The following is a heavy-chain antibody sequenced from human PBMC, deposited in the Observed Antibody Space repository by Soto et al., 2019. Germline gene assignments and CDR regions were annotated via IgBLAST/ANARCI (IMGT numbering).Heavy chain of an antibody. V-gene: IGHV1-69*02. CDR3: AKGADSSGSESAFAL. CDR2: IIPILDIT. J-gene: IGHJ3*01. D-gene: IGHD3-22*01. CDR1: GGTFSAYP. Sequence: QVQLVQSGAEVKKPGSSVKVSCKTSGGTFSAYPFNWVRQAPGQGLEWMGRIIPILDITDYSQNFQGRVTITADKSTNTASMDLTSLRSEDTAMYFCAKGADSSGSESAFALWGQGTLITVSS.